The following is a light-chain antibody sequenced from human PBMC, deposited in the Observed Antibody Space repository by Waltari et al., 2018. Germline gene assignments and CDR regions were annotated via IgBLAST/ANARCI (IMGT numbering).Light chain of an antibody. Sequence: SYVLTQPPSVSLAPVETARITCGGLHIGSKSEHWYQQKPAQALVLVIHYGTDRPSGIPERFSGSNSGDTATLTISRVEAGDEADYYCQVWDSSGDHSGVFGTGTKVTVL. CDR2: YGT. V-gene: IGLV3-21*04. CDR3: QVWDSSGDHSGV. CDR1: HIGSKS. J-gene: IGLJ1*01.